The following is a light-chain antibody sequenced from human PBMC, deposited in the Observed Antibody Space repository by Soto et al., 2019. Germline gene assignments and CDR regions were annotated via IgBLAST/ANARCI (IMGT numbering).Light chain of an antibody. CDR3: QQYNNWPLA. CDR2: GAS. V-gene: IGKV3-15*01. CDR1: QSVSSN. Sequence: EIVMTQSPATLSVSPGERATLSCRASQSVSSNLAWYQQRPGQAPRLLMYGASTRATGIPDRFSGSGSGTDFTLTVTRLEPEDFAVYYCQQYNNWPLAFGQGTKVDIK. J-gene: IGKJ1*01.